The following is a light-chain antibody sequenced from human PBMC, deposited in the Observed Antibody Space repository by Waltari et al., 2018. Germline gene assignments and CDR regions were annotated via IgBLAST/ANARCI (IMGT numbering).Light chain of an antibody. CDR2: HAS. V-gene: IGKV3-20*01. Sequence: EIGLTQSPGTLSLSPGERATLSCRASQSIGIYLAWYQQKSGQAPRLLIYHASSRATGIPDRFSGSGSGTDFSLTISRLEPEDFAVYYCQNYERLPATFGQGTKVEIK. CDR1: QSIGIY. CDR3: QNYERLPAT. J-gene: IGKJ1*01.